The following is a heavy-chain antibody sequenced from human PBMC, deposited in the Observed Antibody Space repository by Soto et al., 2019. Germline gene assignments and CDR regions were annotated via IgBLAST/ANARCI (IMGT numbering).Heavy chain of an antibody. V-gene: IGHV4-4*02. J-gene: IGHJ6*04. Sequence: QVHLKESGPGVVKPSGTLSLTCTVSGVSIISNNWWSWVRQSPEKKLEWIGEIHFSGVTNDNPSLKSRLSISMDQSKNQFSLTWYSATAADTAVYYCARGGFGDTGVDLEAYHTLDVWGEGTAVSVSS. CDR1: GVSIISNNW. CDR2: IHFSGVT. CDR3: ARGGFGDTGVDLEAYHTLDV. D-gene: IGHD3-3*01.